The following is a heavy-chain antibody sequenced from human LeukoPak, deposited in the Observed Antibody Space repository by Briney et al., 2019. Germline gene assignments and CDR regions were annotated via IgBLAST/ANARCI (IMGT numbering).Heavy chain of an antibody. CDR1: GGSFSGYY. CDR3: ARGSSGYYYNYMDV. CDR2: INHSGST. Sequence: PSETLSLTCAVYGGSFSGYYWSWIRQPPGKGLEWIGEINHSGSTNYNPSLKSRVTISVDTSKNQFSLKLSSVTAADTAVYYCARGSSGYYYNYMDVWGKGTTVTVSS. J-gene: IGHJ6*03. V-gene: IGHV4-34*01. D-gene: IGHD3-10*01.